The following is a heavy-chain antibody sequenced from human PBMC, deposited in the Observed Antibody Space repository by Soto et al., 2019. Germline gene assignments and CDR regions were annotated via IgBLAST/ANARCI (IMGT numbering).Heavy chain of an antibody. CDR2: IIPIFGTA. Sequence: EASVKVSCKASGGTFSSYAISWVRQAPGQGLEWMGGIIPIFGTANYAQKFQGRVTITADKSTSTAYMELSSLRSEDTAVYYCARERGNHDAFDIWGQGTMVTVSS. V-gene: IGHV1-69*06. D-gene: IGHD4-4*01. CDR1: GGTFSSYA. CDR3: ARERGNHDAFDI. J-gene: IGHJ3*02.